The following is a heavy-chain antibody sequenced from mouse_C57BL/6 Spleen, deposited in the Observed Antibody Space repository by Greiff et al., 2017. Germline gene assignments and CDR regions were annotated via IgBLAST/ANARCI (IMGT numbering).Heavy chain of an antibody. J-gene: IGHJ1*03. CDR1: GYSITSGYY. Sequence: ASGPGLVKPSQSLSLPCSVTGYSITSGYYWYWIRQFPGNKLEWMGYISYDGSNNYNPSLKNRISITRDTSKNQSFLTLNSVTTEDTATYYCAGPPYWDGYFGVWGTGTTVTVSS. CDR2: ISYDGSN. D-gene: IGHD4-1*01. V-gene: IGHV3-6*01. CDR3: AGPPYWDGYFGV.